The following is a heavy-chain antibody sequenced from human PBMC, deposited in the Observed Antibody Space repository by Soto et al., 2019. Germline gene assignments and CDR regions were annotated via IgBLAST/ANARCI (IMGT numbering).Heavy chain of an antibody. CDR3: ARGAPVPAAIDYYYGMDV. CDR2: IYYSGST. CDR1: GGSISSHY. Sequence: SETLSLTCTVSGGSISSHYWSWIRQPPGKGLEWIAYIYYSGSTNYNPSPKSRVTISVDTSKNQFSLKLSSVTAADTAVYYCARGAPVPAAIDYYYGMDVWGQGTTVTVSS. J-gene: IGHJ6*02. V-gene: IGHV4-59*11. D-gene: IGHD2-2*01.